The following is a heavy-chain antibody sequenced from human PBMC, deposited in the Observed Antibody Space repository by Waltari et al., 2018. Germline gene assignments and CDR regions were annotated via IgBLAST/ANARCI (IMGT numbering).Heavy chain of an antibody. CDR3: ARDRFLRGYSYGYVGY. Sequence: QVQLVESGGGVVQPGRSLRLSCAASGFTFSSYGMHWVRQAPGKGLEWVAVIWYDGSNKYYADSVKGRFTISRDNSKNTLYLQMNSLRAEDTAVYYCARDRFLRGYSYGYVGYWGQGTLVTVSS. J-gene: IGHJ4*02. CDR2: IWYDGSNK. D-gene: IGHD5-18*01. V-gene: IGHV3-33*01. CDR1: GFTFSSYG.